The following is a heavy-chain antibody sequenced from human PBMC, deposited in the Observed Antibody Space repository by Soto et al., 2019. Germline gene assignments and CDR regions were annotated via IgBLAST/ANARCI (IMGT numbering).Heavy chain of an antibody. V-gene: IGHV5-51*01. Sequence: PGESLKISCKGSGYSFTTYWITWVRQMRGKGLEWMGSIYPGDSDTRRSPSFQGQVTISADKSSTTAFLHWSSLKASDTAIYYCARQHPSPELRYFDYWGQGTLVTVSS. D-gene: IGHD1-7*01. CDR2: IYPGDSDT. CDR3: ARQHPSPELRYFDY. J-gene: IGHJ4*02. CDR1: GYSFTTYW.